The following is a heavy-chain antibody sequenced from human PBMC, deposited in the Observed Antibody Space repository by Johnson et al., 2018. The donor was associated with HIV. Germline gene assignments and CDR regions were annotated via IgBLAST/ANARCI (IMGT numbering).Heavy chain of an antibody. CDR2: IEQAGSER. D-gene: IGHD2-15*01. Sequence: VQLVESGGGVVRPGGSLRLSCAASGFTFSNYWMSWVRQAPGKGLEWVANIEQAGSERYYVDSVKGRFTISRDNSKNTLYLQMNSLRAEDTAVYYCAREGRGAPHDAFDIWGQGTMVTVSS. CDR1: GFTFSNYW. CDR3: AREGRGAPHDAFDI. V-gene: IGHV3-7*01. J-gene: IGHJ3*02.